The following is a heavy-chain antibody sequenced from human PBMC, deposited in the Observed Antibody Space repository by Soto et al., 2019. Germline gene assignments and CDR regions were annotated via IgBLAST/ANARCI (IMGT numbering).Heavy chain of an antibody. CDR3: AKFTYYDILTGYSADY. Sequence: EVQLLESGGGLVQPGGSLRLSCAASGFTFSSYAMSWVRQAPGKGLEWVSAISGSGGSTYYADSVKGRFTISRDNSKNTLYLQINSLSAEDTAVYYCAKFTYYDILTGYSADYWGQGTLVTVSS. D-gene: IGHD3-9*01. CDR2: ISGSGGST. J-gene: IGHJ4*02. CDR1: GFTFSSYA. V-gene: IGHV3-23*01.